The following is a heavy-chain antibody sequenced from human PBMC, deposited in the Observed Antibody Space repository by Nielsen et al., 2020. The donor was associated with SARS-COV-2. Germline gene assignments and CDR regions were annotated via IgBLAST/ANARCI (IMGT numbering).Heavy chain of an antibody. D-gene: IGHD4-11*01. CDR2: ISSSSSYI. CDR3: ARDGVDSNYGYYYYGMDV. V-gene: IGHV3-21*04. J-gene: IGHJ6*02. Sequence: WLRQPPGKGLEWVSSISSSSSYIYYADSVKGRFTISRDNAKNSLYLQMNSLRAEDTAVYYCARDGVDSNYGYYYYGMDVWGQGTTVTVSS.